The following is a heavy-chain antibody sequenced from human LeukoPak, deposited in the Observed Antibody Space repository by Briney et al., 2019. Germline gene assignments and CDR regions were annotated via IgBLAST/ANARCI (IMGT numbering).Heavy chain of an antibody. Sequence: PGGSLRLSCAASGFTFSSYGMHWVRQAPGKGLEWVAVISYDGSNKYYADSVKGRFTISRDNSKNTLYLQMNSLRAEDTAVYYCARVIEFETIDYWGQGTLVTVSS. V-gene: IGHV3-30*03. J-gene: IGHJ4*02. CDR2: ISYDGSNK. D-gene: IGHD3-22*01. CDR1: GFTFSSYG. CDR3: ARVIEFETIDY.